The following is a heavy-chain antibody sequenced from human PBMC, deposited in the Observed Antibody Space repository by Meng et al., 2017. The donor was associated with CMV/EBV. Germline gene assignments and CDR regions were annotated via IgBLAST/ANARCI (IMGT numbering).Heavy chain of an antibody. J-gene: IGHJ4*02. CDR1: GFTVSSNY. D-gene: IGHD5-24*01. CDR2: IYRDGNTYNAGST. CDR3: ARGDGYNFFIH. Sequence: SGFTVSSNYMSWVRQVPGKGLEWVSVIYRDGNTYNAGSTYYADSVRGRFIISRDNSKNTLYLQMNSLRAEDTAVYYCARGDGYNFFIHWGQGTLVTVSS. V-gene: IGHV3-23*03.